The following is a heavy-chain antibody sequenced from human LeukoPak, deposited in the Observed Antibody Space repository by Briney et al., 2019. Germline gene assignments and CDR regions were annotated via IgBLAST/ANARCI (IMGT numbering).Heavy chain of an antibody. CDR3: ASVPTRSLDY. V-gene: IGHV3-30*02. J-gene: IGHJ4*02. Sequence: GGSLRLSCAASGFTFSSYGMHWVRQAPGKGLEWVAFIRYDGSNKYYADSVKGRFTISRDNSKNTLYLQMNSLRAEDTAVYYCASVPTRSLDYWGQGTLVTVSS. CDR1: GFTFSSYG. CDR2: IRYDGSNK.